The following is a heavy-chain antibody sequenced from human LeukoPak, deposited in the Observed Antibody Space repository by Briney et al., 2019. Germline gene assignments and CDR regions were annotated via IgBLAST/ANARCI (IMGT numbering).Heavy chain of an antibody. J-gene: IGHJ4*02. V-gene: IGHV3-23*01. CDR1: GFTFSGYA. D-gene: IGHD6-13*01. CDR3: AKGLLTKTHGISWDPFDS. CDR2: ISGPGSTT. Sequence: GGSLRLSCAASGFTFSGYAMTWVRQAPGRGLEWVATISGPGSTTYYADSVKGRFTISRDNSQNTLYLQMNSLRAEDTAIYYCAKGLLTKTHGISWDPFDSWGQGTLVSVSS.